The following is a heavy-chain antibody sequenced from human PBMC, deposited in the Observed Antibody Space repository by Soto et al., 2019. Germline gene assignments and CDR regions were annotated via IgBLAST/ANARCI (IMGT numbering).Heavy chain of an antibody. Sequence: AXVKVSCKASGYTFTSYDIHWVRQATGQCLEWMGLMNPNSGNTGYAQKFQGRVTMTRNTSISTAYMELSSLRSEDTAVYYCARGDVLRFLHYYYMDVWGKGTTVTVSS. CDR3: ARGDVLRFLHYYYMDV. J-gene: IGHJ6*03. D-gene: IGHD3-3*01. V-gene: IGHV1-8*01. CDR1: GYTFTSYD. CDR2: MNPNSGNT.